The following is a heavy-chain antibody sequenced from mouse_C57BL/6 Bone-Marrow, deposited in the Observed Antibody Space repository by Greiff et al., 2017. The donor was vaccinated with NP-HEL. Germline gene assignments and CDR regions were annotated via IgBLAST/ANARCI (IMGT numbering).Heavy chain of an antibody. CDR1: GYTFTDYY. Sequence: VQLKQSGPVLVKPGASVKLSCKASGYTFTDYYMNWVKQSHGKSLEWIGVINPYNGGTSYNQKFKGKATLTVDKSSSTAHMVLNSLTSEDSAVYYCARPGSTTVLHYFDYWGQGTTLTVSS. CDR2: INPYNGGT. D-gene: IGHD1-1*01. J-gene: IGHJ2*01. V-gene: IGHV1-19*01. CDR3: ARPGSTTVLHYFDY.